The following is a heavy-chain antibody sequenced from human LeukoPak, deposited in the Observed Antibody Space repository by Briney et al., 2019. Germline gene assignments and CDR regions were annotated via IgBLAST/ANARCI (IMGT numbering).Heavy chain of an antibody. J-gene: IGHJ4*02. CDR1: GFTFSGYW. CDR2: IKPDGSEK. Sequence: GGSLRLSCAASGFTFSGYWMSWVRQAPGKGLEWVANIKPDGSEKYYVDSVKGRFTISRENAKNSLYLQMNSLRAENTAVYYCARDRIQLWSHDYWGQGTLVTVSS. CDR3: ARDRIQLWSHDY. D-gene: IGHD5-18*01. V-gene: IGHV3-7*04.